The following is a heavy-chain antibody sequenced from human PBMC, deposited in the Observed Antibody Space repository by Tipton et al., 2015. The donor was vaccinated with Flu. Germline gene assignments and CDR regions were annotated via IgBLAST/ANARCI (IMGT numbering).Heavy chain of an antibody. D-gene: IGHD3-22*01. V-gene: IGHV4-38-2*01. CDR2: IYHSGST. CDR1: GYSISSGYY. CDR3: AGQRLTLDDSSGYYDY. J-gene: IGHJ4*02. Sequence: TLSLTCAVSGYSISSGYYWGWIRQPPGKGLEWIGSIYHSGSTYYNPSLKSRVTISVDTSKNQFSLKLSSVTAADTAVYYCAGQRLTLDDSSGYYDYWGQGTLVTVSS.